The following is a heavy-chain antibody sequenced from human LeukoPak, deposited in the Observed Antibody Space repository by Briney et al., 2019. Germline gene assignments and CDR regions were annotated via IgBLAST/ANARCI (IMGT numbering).Heavy chain of an antibody. CDR1: GGSFSGYY. J-gene: IGHJ4*02. D-gene: IGHD2-2*02. CDR3: ARGRGWYCSSTSCYTRGYFDY. Sequence: LETLSLTCAVYGGSFSGYYWSWIRQPPGKGLEWIGEINHSGSTNYNPSLKSRVTISVDTSKNQFSLKLSSVTAADTAVYYCARGRGWYCSSTSCYTRGYFDYWGQGTLVTVSS. V-gene: IGHV4-34*01. CDR2: INHSGST.